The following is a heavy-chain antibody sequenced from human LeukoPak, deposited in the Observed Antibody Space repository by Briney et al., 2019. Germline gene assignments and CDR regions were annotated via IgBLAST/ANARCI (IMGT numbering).Heavy chain of an antibody. CDR3: AKEGRLRALGSNYYYMDV. CDR2: ISGGGDAT. Sequence: PGGSLRLSCAASDFSFITYAMSWVRQAPGKGLEWVSTISGGGDATYYADSVKGRFTIYRDNAKNTVHLQMNSLRPEDTAVYYCAKEGRLRALGSNYYYMDVWGKGITVTISS. J-gene: IGHJ6*03. CDR1: DFSFITYA. D-gene: IGHD4-17*01. V-gene: IGHV3-23*01.